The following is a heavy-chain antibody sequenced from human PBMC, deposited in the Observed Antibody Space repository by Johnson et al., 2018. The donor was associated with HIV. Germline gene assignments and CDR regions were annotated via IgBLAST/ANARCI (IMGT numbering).Heavy chain of an antibody. CDR1: GFTFGDYA. CDR2: IRSKAYGGTT. Sequence: VQLVESGGGLVQPGRSLRLSCTASGFTFGDYAMSWFRQAPGKGLEWVGCIRSKAYGGTTEYAASVKERLTVSRDDSKSIAFLQMNSLTTEDTAMYYCSGGRGLRAFDIWGPGTMVTVSS. D-gene: IGHD3-10*01. J-gene: IGHJ3*02. CDR3: SGGRGLRAFDI. V-gene: IGHV3-49*03.